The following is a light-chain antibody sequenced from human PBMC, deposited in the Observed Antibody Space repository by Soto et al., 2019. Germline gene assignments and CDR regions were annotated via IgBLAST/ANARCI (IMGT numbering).Light chain of an antibody. CDR2: GTS. Sequence: EIVLTQSPGTLSLSPGERATLSCRASQTVSSTYLAWYQQRPGQAPRLLIFGTSNRATDIPDRFSGSGSGTDFTLTISRLEPEDFAVYFCQHYGSFDQGTKVEIK. V-gene: IGKV3-20*01. CDR3: QHYGS. J-gene: IGKJ1*01. CDR1: QTVSSTY.